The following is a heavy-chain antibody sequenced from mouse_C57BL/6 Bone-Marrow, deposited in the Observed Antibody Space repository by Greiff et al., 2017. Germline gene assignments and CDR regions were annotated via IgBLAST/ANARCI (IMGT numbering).Heavy chain of an antibody. CDR1: GYTFTSYD. D-gene: IGHD1-1*01. CDR2: IYPRDGST. CDR3: ARDYGSSYWYFDV. Sequence: QVQLQQSGPELVKPGASVKLSCKASGYTFTSYDINWVKQRPGQGLEWIGWIYPRDGSTKYNEKFKGKATLTVDTSSSTAYMGLHSLTSEDSAVYFCARDYGSSYWYFDVWGTGTTVTVSS. J-gene: IGHJ1*03. V-gene: IGHV1-85*01.